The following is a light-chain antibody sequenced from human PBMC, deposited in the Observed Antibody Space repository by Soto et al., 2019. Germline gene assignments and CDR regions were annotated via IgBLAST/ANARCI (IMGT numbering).Light chain of an antibody. CDR1: QSVSSSY. CDR2: GAS. Sequence: EIVLTQSPGTLSLSPGERATLSCRASQSVSSSYLAWYQQKPGQAPRLLIYGASSRATGIPDRFSGSGSGKDFTLTISRLEPEDFQGYYVQKYATPPPTFGGGPK. V-gene: IGKV3-20*01. CDR3: QKYATPPPT. J-gene: IGKJ4*01.